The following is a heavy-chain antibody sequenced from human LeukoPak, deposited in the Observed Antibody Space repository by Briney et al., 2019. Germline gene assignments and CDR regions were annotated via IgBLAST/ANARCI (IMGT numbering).Heavy chain of an antibody. V-gene: IGHV3-23*01. CDR1: GFTFSSFA. CDR2: IGTRAGDT. D-gene: IGHD2-2*01. Sequence: GGSLRLSCAASGFTFSSFAMSWVRQAPGKGLEWVSLIGTRAGDTYFADSVKGRFTISRDNSKNTLYLQMNSLRAEDTGLYYCAKQFCGSTGCVSNFGFWGQGTLVTVSS. CDR3: AKQFCGSTGCVSNFGF. J-gene: IGHJ4*02.